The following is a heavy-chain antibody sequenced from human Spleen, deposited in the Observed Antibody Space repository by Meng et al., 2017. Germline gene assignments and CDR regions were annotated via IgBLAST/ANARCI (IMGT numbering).Heavy chain of an antibody. CDR2: INTDASST. CDR1: GFTFSSYA. J-gene: IGHJ4*02. Sequence: GGSLRLSCAASGFTFSSYAMHWVRQTPGEGLVWVSRINTDASSTTYADSVKGRFTISRDNSKNTLYLQMNSLRAEDAAIYYCAKGATKSVGAPIDYWGQGTLVTVSS. D-gene: IGHD1-26*01. V-gene: IGHV3-74*03. CDR3: AKGATKSVGAPIDY.